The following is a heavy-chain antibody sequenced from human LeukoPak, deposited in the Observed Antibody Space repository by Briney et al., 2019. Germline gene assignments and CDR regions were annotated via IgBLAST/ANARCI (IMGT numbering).Heavy chain of an antibody. CDR2: ISWNSGSI. Sequence: GGSLRLSCVASGFTFDDYAMNWVRQAPGKGLEWVSGISWNSGSIGYADSVKGRFIISRDNAKNSLYLQMNSLRAEDTALYYCAKGRYCGGDCYSYYGMDVWGQGATVTVSS. D-gene: IGHD2-21*02. V-gene: IGHV3-9*01. J-gene: IGHJ6*02. CDR1: GFTFDDYA. CDR3: AKGRYCGGDCYSYYGMDV.